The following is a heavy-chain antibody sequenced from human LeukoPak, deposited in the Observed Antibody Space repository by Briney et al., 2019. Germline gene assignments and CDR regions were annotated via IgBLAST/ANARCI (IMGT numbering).Heavy chain of an antibody. CDR2: ISAYNGDT. J-gene: IGHJ4*02. D-gene: IGHD3-3*02. Sequence: ASVKVSCKASGYTFNHHGISWVRQAPGQGLEWMGWISAYNGDTNYEPKFQGRVTMTTDTSTSTAYMELRSLRSDDTAVYYCARVRGKHLDHHNYWGQGTLVTVSS. CDR1: GYTFNHHG. V-gene: IGHV1-18*01. CDR3: ARVRGKHLDHHNY.